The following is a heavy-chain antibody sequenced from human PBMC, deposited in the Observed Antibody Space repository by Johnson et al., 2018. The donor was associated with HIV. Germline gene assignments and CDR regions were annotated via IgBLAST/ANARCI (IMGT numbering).Heavy chain of an antibody. CDR2: VSYDGSNK. CDR1: GFTFSSYD. J-gene: IGHJ3*02. CDR3: AKDRAEYSTWIDALDI. Sequence: QVQLVESGGGVVQPGRSLRLSCAVSGFTFSSYDMHWVRQAPGKGLEWVAVVSYDGSNKYFADSVKGRFTISRDNSKNTLYLQMNSLRPEDTAVYYCAKDRAEYSTWIDALDIWGQGTMVTVSS. D-gene: IGHD6-6*01. V-gene: IGHV3-30*18.